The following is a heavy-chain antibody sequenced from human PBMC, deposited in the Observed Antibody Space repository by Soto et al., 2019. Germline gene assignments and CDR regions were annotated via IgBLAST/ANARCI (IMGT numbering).Heavy chain of an antibody. D-gene: IGHD2-21*01. CDR2: ISNENGNT. CDR3: ARDVPDTSLFFYYPGMDV. CDR1: GYSFTSYG. J-gene: IGHJ6*02. V-gene: IGHV1-18*01. Sequence: QVHLVQSGAEVRKPGASVKVSCKASGYSFTSYGSSWVRQAPGQGLEWMGWISNENGNTNYAHNLQGRVSMTLDPSTSTAYMELWSLGSDNKAVYYCARDVPDTSLFFYYPGMDVWGQGTTVTVSS.